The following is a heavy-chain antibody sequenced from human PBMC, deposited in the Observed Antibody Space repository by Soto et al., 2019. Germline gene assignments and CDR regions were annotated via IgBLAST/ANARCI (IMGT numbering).Heavy chain of an antibody. CDR3: AKHRGSFDT. J-gene: IGHJ5*02. V-gene: IGHV3-23*01. Sequence: PGGSLRLSCAASGFTFSSYAMSWVRQAPGKGLEWVSAISGSGGSTYYADSVKGRFTISRDNSKNTLYLQRNSLRSEGTAGYYCAKHRGSFDTWGQGTLVTVAS. CDR2: ISGSGGST. CDR1: GFTFSSYA.